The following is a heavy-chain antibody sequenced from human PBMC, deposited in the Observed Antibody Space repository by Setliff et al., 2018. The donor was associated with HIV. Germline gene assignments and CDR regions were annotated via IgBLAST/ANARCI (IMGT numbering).Heavy chain of an antibody. CDR3: ARRVLSRTMVRGSYFDY. CDR2: ISAYNGNT. D-gene: IGHD3-10*01. CDR1: GYTFTSYG. Sequence: ASVKVSCKASGYTFTSYGISWVRQAPGQGLEWMGWISAYNGNTNYAQKLQGRVTMTTDTSTSTAYMELRSLRSEDTAVYYCARRVLSRTMVRGSYFDYWGQGTLVTVSS. J-gene: IGHJ4*02. V-gene: IGHV1-18*01.